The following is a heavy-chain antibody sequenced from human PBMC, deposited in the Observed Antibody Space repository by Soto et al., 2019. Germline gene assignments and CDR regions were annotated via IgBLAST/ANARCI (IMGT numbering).Heavy chain of an antibody. J-gene: IGHJ4*02. Sequence: QVQLQQWGAGLLKPSETLSLTCAVYSGSFSGYYWSWIRQAPGKGLEWIGEINRSGSTNYNPSLKSRLTISVDTSKNQFSLKVSSVTAADTAVYYCASNPTVTTGKAASFDSWGQGTLVTVSS. V-gene: IGHV4-34*01. D-gene: IGHD4-4*01. CDR2: INRSGST. CDR1: SGSFSGYY. CDR3: ASNPTVTTGKAASFDS.